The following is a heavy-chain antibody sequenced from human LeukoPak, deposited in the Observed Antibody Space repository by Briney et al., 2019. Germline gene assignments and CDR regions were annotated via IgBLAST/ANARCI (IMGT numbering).Heavy chain of an antibody. CDR2: INHSGST. CDR1: GGSFSGYY. J-gene: IGHJ5*02. D-gene: IGHD3-10*01. Sequence: SETLSLTCAVYGGSFSGYYWSWIRQPPGKGLEWIGEINHSGSTNYNPSLKSRVTISVDTSKNQFSLKLSSVTAADMAVYYCARGKTYYGSGSSKNWFDPWGQGTLVTVSS. V-gene: IGHV4-34*01. CDR3: ARGKTYYGSGSSKNWFDP.